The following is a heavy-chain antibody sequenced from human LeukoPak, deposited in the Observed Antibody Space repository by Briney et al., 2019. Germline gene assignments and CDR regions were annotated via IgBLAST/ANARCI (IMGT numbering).Heavy chain of an antibody. CDR1: GFTFSSYA. J-gene: IGHJ3*02. CDR2: ISSNGGST. Sequence: GGSLRLSCAASGFTFSSYAMHWVRQAPGKGLEYVSAISSNGGSTYYANSVKGRFTISRDNSKNTLYLQMGSLRAGDMAVYYCARERLAYCGGDCYHNDAFDIWGQGTMVTVSS. D-gene: IGHD2-21*01. CDR3: ARERLAYCGGDCYHNDAFDI. V-gene: IGHV3-64*01.